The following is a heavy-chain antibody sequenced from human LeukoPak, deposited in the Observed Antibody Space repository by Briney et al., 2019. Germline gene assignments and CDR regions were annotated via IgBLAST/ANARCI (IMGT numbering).Heavy chain of an antibody. CDR2: IKQDGGEK. CDR1: GFTFSKYW. Sequence: GGSLRLSCAASGFTFSKYWMSWVRQAPGKGLEWVANIKQDGGEKYYVDSVEGRFTISRDNAKNSLDLQMNSLRAEDTAVYYCVRQLDGTLDYRGQGTLVTVSS. J-gene: IGHJ4*02. D-gene: IGHD1-26*01. CDR3: VRQLDGTLDY. V-gene: IGHV3-7*04.